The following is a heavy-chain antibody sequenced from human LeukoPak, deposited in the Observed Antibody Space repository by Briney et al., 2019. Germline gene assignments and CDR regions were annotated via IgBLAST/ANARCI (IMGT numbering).Heavy chain of an antibody. CDR1: GGTFSSYA. J-gene: IGHJ6*04. CDR3: ARDLYCSSTSCPMDV. CDR2: IIPIFGTA. V-gene: IGHV1-69*06. Sequence: ASVKVSCKASGGTFSSYAISWVRQAPGQGLEWMGGIIPIFGTANYAQKFQGGVTITADKSTSTAYMELSSPRSEDTAVYYCARDLYCSSTSCPMDVWGKGTTVTVSS. D-gene: IGHD2-2*01.